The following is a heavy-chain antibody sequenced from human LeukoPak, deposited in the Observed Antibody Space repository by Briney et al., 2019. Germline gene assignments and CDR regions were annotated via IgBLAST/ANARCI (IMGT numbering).Heavy chain of an antibody. CDR2: IRYDGSNK. CDR3: AKGRGTTVTTGGDY. V-gene: IGHV3-30*02. Sequence: GGSLRLSCAASGFTFSSYGMHWVRQAPGKGLEWVAFIRYDGSNKYYADSVKGRFTISRDNSKNTLYLQMNSLRAEDTAVYYCAKGRGTTVTTGGDYWGQGTLVTVSS. D-gene: IGHD4-17*01. CDR1: GFTFSSYG. J-gene: IGHJ4*02.